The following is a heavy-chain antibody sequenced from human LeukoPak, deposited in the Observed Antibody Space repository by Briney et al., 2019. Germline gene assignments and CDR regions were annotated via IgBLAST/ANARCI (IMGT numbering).Heavy chain of an antibody. CDR1: GSTFTNYA. CDR3: AKGRARFGEFDY. V-gene: IGHV3-23*01. J-gene: IGHJ4*02. D-gene: IGHD3-10*01. Sequence: GGSLRLSCAASGSTFTNYAMTWVRQVPGKGLEWVSHISGSGGSSYHVDSVKGRFTISRDNSKNTLYLQMNSLRAEDTAVYYCAKGRARFGEFDYWGQGTLVTVSS. CDR2: ISGSGGSS.